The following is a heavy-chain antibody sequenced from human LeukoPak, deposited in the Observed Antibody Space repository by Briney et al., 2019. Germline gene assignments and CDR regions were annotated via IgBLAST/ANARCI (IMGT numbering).Heavy chain of an antibody. Sequence: PGGSLRLSCAASGFTFSSHAMHWVRQAPGKGLEWVAVISYDGSNKYYADSVKGRFTISRDNAKNSLYLQMNSLRAEDTAVYYCARVEGPWGQGTLVTVSS. J-gene: IGHJ4*02. CDR2: ISYDGSNK. CDR1: GFTFSSHA. V-gene: IGHV3-30*04. CDR3: ARVEGP.